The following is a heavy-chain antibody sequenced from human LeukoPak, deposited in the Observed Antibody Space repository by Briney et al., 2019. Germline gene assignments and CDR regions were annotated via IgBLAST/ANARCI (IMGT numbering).Heavy chain of an antibody. CDR2: ISYSGST. CDR1: GGSINSYN. D-gene: IGHD3-10*01. CDR3: AREGLGSFPDVFDI. Sequence: SETLSLTCTASGGSINSYNWSWIRQPPGKGLEWIAYISYSGSTKNNPSLKSRVTISVVTAKSQFSLKLSSVAAAVLGDYYFAREGLGSFPDVFDIWGQGTMV. J-gene: IGHJ3*02. V-gene: IGHV4-59*01.